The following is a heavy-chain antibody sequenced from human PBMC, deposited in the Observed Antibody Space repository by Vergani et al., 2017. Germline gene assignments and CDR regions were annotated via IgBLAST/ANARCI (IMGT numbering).Heavy chain of an antibody. J-gene: IGHJ4*02. CDR2: IRSKANSYAT. Sequence: EVQLVESGGGLVQPGGSLKLSCAASGFTFSGSAMHWVRQASGKGLEWVGRIRSKANSYATAYAASVKGRFTISRDDSKNTAYLQMNSLKTEDTAVYYCTRPGDMAVAGTVDYWGQGTLVTVSS. D-gene: IGHD6-19*01. CDR1: GFTFSGSA. CDR3: TRPGDMAVAGTVDY. V-gene: IGHV3-73*02.